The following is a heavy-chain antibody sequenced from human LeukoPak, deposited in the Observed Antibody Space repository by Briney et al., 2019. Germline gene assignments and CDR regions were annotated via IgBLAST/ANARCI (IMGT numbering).Heavy chain of an antibody. CDR2: INHSGST. CDR3: ARGRGVIRSLYGMDV. Sequence: SETLSLTCAVYGGSFSGYYWSWIRQPPGKGLEWIGEINHSGSTNYNPSLKSRVTISVDTSKNQFTLKLSSVTAADTAVYYCARGRGVIRSLYGMDVWANGTTVTVSS. D-gene: IGHD3-10*01. V-gene: IGHV4-34*01. CDR1: GGSFSGYY. J-gene: IGHJ6*04.